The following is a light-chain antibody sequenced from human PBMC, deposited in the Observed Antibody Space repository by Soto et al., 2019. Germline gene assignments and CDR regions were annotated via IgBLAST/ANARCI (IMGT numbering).Light chain of an antibody. J-gene: IGKJ1*01. V-gene: IGKV3-15*01. CDR2: GAS. Sequence: EIVITQSPSTLSVSPGERATLSCRASETVISNLAWYHQKPGQAPRVVIYGASTRATGISVNFSGSGSGTEFTLTISSVQSEDSGIYYCQQYYDWPRTFGQGTKVDIK. CDR1: ETVISN. CDR3: QQYYDWPRT.